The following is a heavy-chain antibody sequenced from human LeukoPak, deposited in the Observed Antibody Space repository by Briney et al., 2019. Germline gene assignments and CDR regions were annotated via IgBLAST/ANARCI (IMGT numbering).Heavy chain of an antibody. CDR2: IIPIFGTA. Sequence: ASVKVSCKASGGTFSSYAISWVRQAPGQGLEWMGGIIPIFGTANYAQKFQGRVTITADESTSTAYMELSSLRSEDTAVYYCARTLTFGGVIVIPNYFDYWGQGTLVTVSS. V-gene: IGHV1-69*01. D-gene: IGHD3-16*02. J-gene: IGHJ4*02. CDR1: GGTFSSYA. CDR3: ARTLTFGGVIVIPNYFDY.